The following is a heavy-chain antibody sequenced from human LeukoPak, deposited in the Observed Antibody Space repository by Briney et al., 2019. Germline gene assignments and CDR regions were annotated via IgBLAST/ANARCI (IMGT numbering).Heavy chain of an antibody. CDR1: GFTFSSYW. Sequence: SGGSLRLSCVASGFTFSSYWMHWVRQAPGKGLVWVSRIKSDGSTNYADSVKGRFTISRDNAKNTVSLQMNSLRAEDMGVYFCARAPSEIGGYYPEYFRHWGQGTLVTVSS. J-gene: IGHJ1*01. CDR2: IKSDGST. V-gene: IGHV3-74*01. D-gene: IGHD3-22*01. CDR3: ARAPSEIGGYYPEYFRH.